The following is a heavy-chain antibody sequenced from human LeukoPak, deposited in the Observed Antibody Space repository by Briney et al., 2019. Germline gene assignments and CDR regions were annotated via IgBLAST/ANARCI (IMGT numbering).Heavy chain of an antibody. Sequence: PSETLSLTCTVSGGSISSGDYYWSWIRQPPGKGLEWIGYIYYSGSTYYNPPLKSRVTISVDTSKNQFSLKLSSVTAADTAVYYCARAKNLAARPDFWFDPWGQGTLVTVSS. V-gene: IGHV4-30-4*08. CDR2: IYYSGST. D-gene: IGHD6-6*01. CDR1: GGSISSGDYY. J-gene: IGHJ5*02. CDR3: ARAKNLAARPDFWFDP.